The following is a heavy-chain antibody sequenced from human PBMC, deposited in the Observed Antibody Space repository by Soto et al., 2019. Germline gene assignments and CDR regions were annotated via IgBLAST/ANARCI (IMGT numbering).Heavy chain of an antibody. V-gene: IGHV3-48*02. J-gene: IGHJ3*02. Sequence: EVQLVESGGGLVQPGGSLRLSCAASGFTFDTYTMSWVRQAPGKGLEWVSHITSISTTLSYADSVKGRFTISRDNAKNSLYLHMISLRDEDTAVYYCAREIDYYDSSGYYTSEHHAFDIWGQGTMVTVSS. CDR1: GFTFDTYT. CDR3: AREIDYYDSSGYYTSEHHAFDI. D-gene: IGHD3-22*01. CDR2: ITSISTTL.